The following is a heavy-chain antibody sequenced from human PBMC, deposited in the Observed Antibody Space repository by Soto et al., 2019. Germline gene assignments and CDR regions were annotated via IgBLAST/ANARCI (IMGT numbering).Heavy chain of an antibody. CDR2: IYKSTTT. Sequence: QVHLLESGPGLVKPSQTLSLPCSVSGDSISTVYYFWAWIRQPPGQALEYLGYIYKSTTTYYNPSFESRVAIYLDTSKSQFSLNVTSVTAADTAVYFCARGRYCLTGRCFPNWFDSWGQGTLVTVAS. J-gene: IGHJ5*01. D-gene: IGHD2-15*01. V-gene: IGHV4-30-4*01. CDR1: GDSISTVYYF. CDR3: ARGRYCLTGRCFPNWFDS.